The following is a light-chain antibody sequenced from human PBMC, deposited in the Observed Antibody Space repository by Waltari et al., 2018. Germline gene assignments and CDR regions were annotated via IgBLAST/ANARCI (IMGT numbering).Light chain of an antibody. Sequence: TQPPSVSVSPGQTAKISCSGDTLTNKYVAWYQLRPGQAPIFVMFLDDKLPPGLPARFSGAKSWITATLTIGEAQTLDEADYYCQAWDNSPVLFGGGTKLTVL. CDR2: LDD. CDR3: QAWDNSPVL. CDR1: TLTNKY. J-gene: IGLJ2*01. V-gene: IGLV3-1*01.